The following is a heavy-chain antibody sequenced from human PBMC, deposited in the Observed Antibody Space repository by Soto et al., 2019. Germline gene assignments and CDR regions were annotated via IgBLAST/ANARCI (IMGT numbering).Heavy chain of an antibody. CDR3: ARGGRFTIVGVVTYLDY. CDR1: GFTFDDYA. Sequence: PGGSLRLSCATSGFTFDDYAMYWVRQVPGKGLEWVSGSSWNSGTIGYADSVKGRFTISRDNAKNSLYLQMNSLRGEDTALYYCARGGRFTIVGVVTYLDYWGQGTLVTVSS. D-gene: IGHD3-3*01. V-gene: IGHV3-9*01. J-gene: IGHJ4*02. CDR2: SSWNSGTI.